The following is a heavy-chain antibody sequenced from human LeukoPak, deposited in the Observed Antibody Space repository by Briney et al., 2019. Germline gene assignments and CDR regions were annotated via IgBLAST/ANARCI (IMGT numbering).Heavy chain of an antibody. CDR3: ARVIGYYDSSGYSRFRSLDAFDI. V-gene: IGHV4-39*07. CDR2: IYHSGST. CDR1: GGSISSYY. D-gene: IGHD3-22*01. J-gene: IGHJ3*02. Sequence: SETLSLTCTVSGGSISSYYWGWIRQPPGKGLEWIGSIYHSGSTYYNPSLKSRLTISVDTSKNQFSLKLSSVTAADTAVYYCARVIGYYDSSGYSRFRSLDAFDIWGQGTMVTVSS.